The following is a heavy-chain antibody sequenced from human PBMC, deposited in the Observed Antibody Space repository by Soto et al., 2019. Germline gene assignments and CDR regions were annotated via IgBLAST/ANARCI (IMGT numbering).Heavy chain of an antibody. CDR1: GGSIRSVGYY. V-gene: IGHV4-31*03. Sequence: QLQLQESGPGLVKPSQTLSLTCIVSGGSIRSVGYYWSWIRQHPGKGLEWIGYIYYSGSTYYNPSLKGRVTISGGTSKNQFSLKLSSVTAADTAVYYCARFRPGSGNDYWGQGTLVTVSS. D-gene: IGHD3-10*01. CDR3: ARFRPGSGNDY. CDR2: IYYSGST. J-gene: IGHJ4*02.